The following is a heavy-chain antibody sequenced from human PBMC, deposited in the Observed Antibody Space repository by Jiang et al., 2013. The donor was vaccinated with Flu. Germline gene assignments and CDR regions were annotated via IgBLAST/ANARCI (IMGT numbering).Heavy chain of an antibody. V-gene: IGHV5-51*01. Sequence: KKPGESLKISCKGSGYSFTSYWIGWVRQMPGKGLEWMGIIYPGDSDTRYSPSFQGQVTISADKSISTAYLQWSSLKASDTAMYYCARQNYYGSGSYYYAFDYWGQGTLVTVSS. CDR1: GYSFTSYW. D-gene: IGHD3-10*01. J-gene: IGHJ4*02. CDR2: IYPGDSDT. CDR3: ARQNYYGSGSYYYAFDY.